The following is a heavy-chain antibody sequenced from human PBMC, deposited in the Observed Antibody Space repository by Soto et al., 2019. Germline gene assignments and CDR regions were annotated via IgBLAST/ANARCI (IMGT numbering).Heavy chain of an antibody. J-gene: IGHJ4*02. D-gene: IGHD2-2*01. CDR3: ARARTGSSYYYFDY. CDR1: GFSFDDYG. V-gene: IGHV3-20*04. Sequence: GGSLRLSCAASGFSFDDYGMNWVRQVPGKGLEWVSGINWNGGSTGYADSVKGRFTISRDNAKNSLYLQMNSLRVEDTALYYCARARTGSSYYYFDYWGQGILVTVSS. CDR2: INWNGGST.